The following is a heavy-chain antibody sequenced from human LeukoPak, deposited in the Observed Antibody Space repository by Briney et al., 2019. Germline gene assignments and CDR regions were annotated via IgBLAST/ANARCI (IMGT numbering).Heavy chain of an antibody. CDR1: GGSFSGYY. V-gene: IGHV4-34*01. D-gene: IGHD6-13*01. J-gene: IGHJ6*02. Sequence: SETLSLTCAVYGGSFSGYYWSWIRQPPGKGLEWIGEINHSGSTNYNPSLKSRVTISVDTSKNQFSLKLSSVTAADTAVYYCARGGLGSSSWLTRYYYYYGMDVWGQGTTVTVSS. CDR3: ARGGLGSSSWLTRYYYYYGMDV. CDR2: INHSGST.